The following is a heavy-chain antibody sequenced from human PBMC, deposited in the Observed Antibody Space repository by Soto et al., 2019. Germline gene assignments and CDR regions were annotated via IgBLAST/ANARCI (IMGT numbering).Heavy chain of an antibody. D-gene: IGHD4-4*01. CDR1: GFPFTSYN. V-gene: IGHV3-30-3*01. J-gene: IGHJ4*02. Sequence: VQLLESGGGLIQPGGSLRLSCTASGFPFTSYNFHWVRQAPGKGLEWVAVISEDGGTEYFADAVRGRFLISKDTSKNTVYLQMNSLRPEDTGTYFCARRLAPTVSALGYWGQGTLVTVSS. CDR3: ARRLAPTVSALGY. CDR2: ISEDGGTE.